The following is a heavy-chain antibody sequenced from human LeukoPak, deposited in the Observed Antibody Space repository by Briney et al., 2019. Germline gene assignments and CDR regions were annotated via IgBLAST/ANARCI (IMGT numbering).Heavy chain of an antibody. D-gene: IGHD7-27*01. CDR3: ARYRDWGFDY. Sequence: SETLSLTCAVSGDFIRNGHWWTWVRQPPGKGLEWIGEIFHSESTNCNPSLKSRVTISVDKSKNQFSLKLTSVTAADTAVYYCARYRDWGFDYWGQGTLVNVSS. CDR2: IFHSEST. V-gene: IGHV4-4*02. J-gene: IGHJ4*02. CDR1: GDFIRNGHW.